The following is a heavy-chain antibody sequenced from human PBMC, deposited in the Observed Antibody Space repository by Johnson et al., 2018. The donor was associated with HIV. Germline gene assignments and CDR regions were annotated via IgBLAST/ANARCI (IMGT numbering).Heavy chain of an antibody. CDR3: ARAKGGSYSDEQGAFDI. CDR2: ISYDGSNK. J-gene: IGHJ3*02. D-gene: IGHD1-26*01. Sequence: QVQLVESGGGLVKPGGSLRLSCAASGFTFSSYDMHWVRQAPGKGLEWVALISYDGSNKYHADSVKGRFTISRDNSKNTLYLQMNSLRAEDTAVYYCARAKGGSYSDEQGAFDIWGQGTMVTVSS. V-gene: IGHV3-30*03. CDR1: GFTFSSYD.